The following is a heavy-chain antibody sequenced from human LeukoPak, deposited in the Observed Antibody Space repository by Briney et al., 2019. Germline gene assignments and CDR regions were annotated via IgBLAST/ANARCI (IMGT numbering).Heavy chain of an antibody. CDR1: GFTFSSYG. CDR2: IWYDGSNK. D-gene: IGHD7-27*01. J-gene: IGHJ3*01. V-gene: IGHV3-33*06. CDR3: AKFADPGV. Sequence: GGSLRLSCAASGFTFSSYGMHWVRQAPGKGPEWVALIWYDGSNKYYADSVKGRFTISRDNSKNTLYLQMNSLRAEDTAVYYCAKFADPGVWGQGTMVTVSS.